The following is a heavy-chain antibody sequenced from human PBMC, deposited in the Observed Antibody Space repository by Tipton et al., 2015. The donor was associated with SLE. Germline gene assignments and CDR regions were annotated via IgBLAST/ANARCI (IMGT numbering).Heavy chain of an antibody. CDR1: GGSISSSSYY. Sequence: TLSLTCTVSGGSISSSSYYWGWIRQPPGKGLEWIGSIYYSGSTYYNPSLKSRVTISVDTSKNQFSLKLSSVTAADTAVYYCARHVSGSLYQLLNEFDPWGQGTLVTASS. CDR3: ARHVSGSLYQLLNEFDP. V-gene: IGHV4-39*01. CDR2: IYYSGST. D-gene: IGHD2-2*01. J-gene: IGHJ5*02.